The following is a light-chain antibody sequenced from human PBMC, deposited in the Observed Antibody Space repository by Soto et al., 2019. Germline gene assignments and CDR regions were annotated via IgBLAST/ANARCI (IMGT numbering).Light chain of an antibody. J-gene: IGKJ4*01. Sequence: DIQMTQSPPTLSASVGDRVTITCLASQPISSWLAWYQQKPGKAPKLLIYKASNLESGVPSRFSGSGSGTDFTLTISSLQPEDVATYYCQQSYSTPLTLGGGTKVDIK. CDR2: KAS. V-gene: IGKV1-5*03. CDR3: QQSYSTPLT. CDR1: QPISSW.